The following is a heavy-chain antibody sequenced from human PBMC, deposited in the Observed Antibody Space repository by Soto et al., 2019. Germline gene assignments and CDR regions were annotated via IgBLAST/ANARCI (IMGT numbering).Heavy chain of an antibody. CDR1: GGPISNNDDY. CDR3: ARGRSFTIFGVVRPLHYFDP. CDR2: ISNSGST. V-gene: IGHV4-30-4*01. D-gene: IGHD3-3*01. Sequence: QVHLQESGPGLVKPSQTLSLTCTVSGGPISNNDDYWTWIRQSPGKGLEWIGYISNSGSTSYNTSLKGRLTISLDMSEKQFALKLTSVTAADTAVYYCARGRSFTIFGVVRPLHYFDPWGQGILVTVAS. J-gene: IGHJ5*02.